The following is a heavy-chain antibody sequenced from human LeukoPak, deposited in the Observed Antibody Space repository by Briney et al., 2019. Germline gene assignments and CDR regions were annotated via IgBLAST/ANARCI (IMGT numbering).Heavy chain of an antibody. J-gene: IGHJ4*02. CDR1: GGSFSGYY. V-gene: IGHV4-34*01. CDR3: ARQSPASSITIFGVVNFDY. Sequence: PSETLSLTCAVYGGSFSGYYWSWIRQPPGKGLEWIGEINHSGSTNYNPPLKSRVTISVDTSKNQFSLKLSSVTAADTAVYYCARQSPASSITIFGVVNFDYWGQGTLVTVSS. D-gene: IGHD3-3*01. CDR2: INHSGST.